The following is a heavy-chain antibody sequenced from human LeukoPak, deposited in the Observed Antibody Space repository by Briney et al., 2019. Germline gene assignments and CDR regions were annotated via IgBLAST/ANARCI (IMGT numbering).Heavy chain of an antibody. V-gene: IGHV4-4*02. Sequence: SETLSLTCGVYGTSIMSSHWWSWARQPPGKGLEWIGEIYHRGTTNYNPSLKGRVTMSLDISSNQIYLHLTSVTAADTAVYYCATYFYGDYAVYYFDYWGQGTLVTVSS. CDR1: GTSIMSSHW. CDR2: IYHRGTT. D-gene: IGHD4-17*01. J-gene: IGHJ4*02. CDR3: ATYFYGDYAVYYFDY.